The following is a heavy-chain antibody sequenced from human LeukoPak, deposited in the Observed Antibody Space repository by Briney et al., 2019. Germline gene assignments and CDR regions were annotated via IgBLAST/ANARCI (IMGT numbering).Heavy chain of an antibody. V-gene: IGHV3-33*01. D-gene: IGHD6-19*01. CDR2: IWYDGSNK. CDR3: ARDRSYGWPEGFDD. J-gene: IGHJ4*02. Sequence: GGSLRLSCAASGFTFSTYGMHWVRQTPGKGLQWVTTIWYDGSNKYYSDSVKGRFTISRENSMDTLFLQMHVLRAEDTAVYYCARDRSYGWPEGFDDWGQGTLVTVSS. CDR1: GFTFSTYG.